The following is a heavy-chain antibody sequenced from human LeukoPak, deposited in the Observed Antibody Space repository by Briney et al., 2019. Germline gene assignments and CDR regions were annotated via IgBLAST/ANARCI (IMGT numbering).Heavy chain of an antibody. CDR1: GVSIISSSYY. CDR2: IYYSGST. CDR3: ASPYDTGGYFDY. J-gene: IGHJ4*02. Sequence: SETLSLTCTVSGVSIISSSYYWGWIRQPPGKGLEWIGTIYYSGSTYYTPSLKSRVTISVDTSKNQLSLKLSSVTATDTAVYYCASPYDTGGYFDYWGQGTLVTVSS. D-gene: IGHD3-22*01. V-gene: IGHV4-39*01.